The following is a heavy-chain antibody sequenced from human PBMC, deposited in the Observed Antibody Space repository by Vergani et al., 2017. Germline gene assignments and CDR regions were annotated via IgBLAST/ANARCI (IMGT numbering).Heavy chain of an antibody. CDR2: IIPIFGTA. V-gene: IGHV1-69*01. CDR1: GGTFSSYA. CDR3: AGDRRPASIAVAGNDAFDI. J-gene: IGHJ3*02. D-gene: IGHD6-19*01. Sequence: QVQLVQSGAEVKKPGSSVKVSCKASGGTFSSYAISWVRQAPGQGLEWMGGIIPIFGTANYAQKFQGRVTITADESTSTAYMELSSLRSGDTAVYYCAGDRRPASIAVAGNDAFDIWGQGTMVTVSS.